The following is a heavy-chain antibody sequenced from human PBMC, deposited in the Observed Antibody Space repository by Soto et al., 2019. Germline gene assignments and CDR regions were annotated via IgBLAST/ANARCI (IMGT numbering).Heavy chain of an antibody. CDR2: INHSGSA. CDR3: ARAFKGIIENTGWPKPYYYGLDV. J-gene: IGHJ6*02. D-gene: IGHD6-19*01. Sequence: VQLVESGGGLVKPGGSLRLSCISSGFTFRTYTMNWVRQAPGRGLEWIGEINHSGSAYYNPALGDRVTISVDTSKKQFSLSLTSVTAADTGRYYCARAFKGIIENTGWPKPYYYGLDVWAQGTAVIVSS. V-gene: IGHV4-34*01. CDR1: GFTFRTYT.